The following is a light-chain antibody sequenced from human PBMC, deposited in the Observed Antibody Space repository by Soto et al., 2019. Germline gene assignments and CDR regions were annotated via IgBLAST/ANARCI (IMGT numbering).Light chain of an antibody. CDR1: QDIAFD. V-gene: IGKV1-39*01. CDR3: QQSLSNPLT. J-gene: IGKJ4*01. Sequence: DIPMTQSPSSLSASVGGRVTITCRAGQDIAFDLNWYQHKPGKAPKLLIYAASTLQAGVPSRFSGSGSGTDFTRTINSLQSEDIATYYCQQSLSNPLTFGGGTKVDIK. CDR2: AAS.